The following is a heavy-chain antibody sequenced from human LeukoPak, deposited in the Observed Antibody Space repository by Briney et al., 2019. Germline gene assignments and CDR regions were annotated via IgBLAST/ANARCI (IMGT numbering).Heavy chain of an antibody. CDR1: GFTFSTYG. CDR2: ISYDGRSK. D-gene: IGHD5-12*01. J-gene: IGHJ4*02. CDR3: AKTYSRESGYDFFFHY. Sequence: GGSLRLSCAASGFTFSTYGMHWVRQAPGKGLEWVADISYDGRSKYYADSVKGRFTISRDNSRNTLYLQMNSLRVEDTAVYYCAKTYSRESGYDFFFHYWGQGTRVTVSS. V-gene: IGHV3-30*18.